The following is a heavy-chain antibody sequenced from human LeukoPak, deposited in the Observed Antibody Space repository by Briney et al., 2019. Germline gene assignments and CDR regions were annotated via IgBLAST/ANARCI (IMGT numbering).Heavy chain of an antibody. V-gene: IGHV4-61*02. CDR1: GASVSSDDYY. D-gene: IGHD4-11*01. Sequence: SQTLSLTCTVSGASVSSDDYYWTWIRQPAGGGLQRIGRIFTSGFTDYNPCLRSRVTISLDTSKNHFSLDLSSVTGADTAVYFCTGVYSSLWYKWFDPWGQGTLVTVSS. J-gene: IGHJ5*02. CDR3: TGVYSSLWYKWFDP. CDR2: IFTSGFT.